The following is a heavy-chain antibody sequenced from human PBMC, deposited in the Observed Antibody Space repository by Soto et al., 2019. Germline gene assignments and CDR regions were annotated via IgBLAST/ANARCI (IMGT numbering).Heavy chain of an antibody. V-gene: IGHV6-1*01. D-gene: IGHD5-18*01. CDR2: TYYRSKWYN. Sequence: SQTLSLTCAISGDSVSSNSAAWNWIRQSPSRGLEWLGRTYYRSKWYNDYAVSVKSRITINPDTYKNQFSLQLNSVTPEDTAVYCCARDPALYSYGDCYYYGMDVWGQGTTVTVSS. CDR1: GDSVSSNSAA. J-gene: IGHJ6*02. CDR3: ARDPALYSYGDCYYYGMDV.